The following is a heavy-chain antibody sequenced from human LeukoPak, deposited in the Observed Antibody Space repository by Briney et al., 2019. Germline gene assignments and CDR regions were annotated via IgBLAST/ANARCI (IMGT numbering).Heavy chain of an antibody. CDR2: INHSGST. V-gene: IGHV4-34*01. CDR1: GGSFSGYY. CDR3: ARSGSYYGGWFDP. Sequence: SETLSLTCAVYGGSFSGYYWSWIRQPPGKGLEWIGEINHSGSTNYNPSLKSRVTISVDTSKNQFSLKLSSVTAADTAVYYCARSGSYYGGWFDPWGQGTLVTVSS. J-gene: IGHJ5*02. D-gene: IGHD1-26*01.